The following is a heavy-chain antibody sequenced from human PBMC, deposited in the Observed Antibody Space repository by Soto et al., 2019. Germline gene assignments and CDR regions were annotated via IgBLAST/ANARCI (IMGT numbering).Heavy chain of an antibody. D-gene: IGHD3-3*01. Sequence: QVQLVQSGAEVKKPGASVKVSCKASGYTFTGYYMHWVRQAPGQGLEWMGWINPNSGGTNYAQKFQGWVTMTRHTSISTAYMALSRLRSDDTAVYYCARAPHFWSGYSGGYGMDVWGQGTTVTVSS. V-gene: IGHV1-2*04. CDR1: GYTFTGYY. CDR3: ARAPHFWSGYSGGYGMDV. J-gene: IGHJ6*02. CDR2: INPNSGGT.